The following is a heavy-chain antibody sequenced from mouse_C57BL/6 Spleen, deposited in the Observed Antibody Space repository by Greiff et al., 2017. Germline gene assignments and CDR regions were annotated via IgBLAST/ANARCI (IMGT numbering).Heavy chain of an antibody. CDR3: TMANWDVGDY. J-gene: IGHJ2*01. Sequence: QVQLQQSGAELVRPGASVTLSCKASGYTFTDYEMHWVKQTPVHGLEWIGAIDPETGGTAYNQKFKGKAILTADKSSSTAYMELRSLTSEDSAVYYCTMANWDVGDYWGQGTTLTVSS. V-gene: IGHV1-15*01. CDR1: GYTFTDYE. D-gene: IGHD4-1*01. CDR2: IDPETGGT.